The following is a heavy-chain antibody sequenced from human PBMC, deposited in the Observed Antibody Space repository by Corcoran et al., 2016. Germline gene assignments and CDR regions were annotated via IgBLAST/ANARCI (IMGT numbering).Heavy chain of an antibody. J-gene: IGHJ4*02. Sequence: QVQLVQSGAEVKKPGASVKVSCKASGYTFTSYGISWVRQAPGQGLEWMGWISAYNGNTNYAQKLQGRVTMTTDTSTSTAYMELRSLRSDDTDVDYWARDNGDYDYVWGSYRYAPAGYWGQGTLVTVSS. CDR1: GYTFTSYG. CDR2: ISAYNGNT. V-gene: IGHV1-18*01. CDR3: ARDNGDYDYVWGSYRYAPAGY. D-gene: IGHD3-16*02.